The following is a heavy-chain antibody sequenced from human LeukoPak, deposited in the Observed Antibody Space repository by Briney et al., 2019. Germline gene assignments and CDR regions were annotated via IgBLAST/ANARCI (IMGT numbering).Heavy chain of an antibody. CDR3: ARKIDY. CDR2: ISWNSGSI. Sequence: PGRSLRLSCAASGFTFDDYAMHWVRQAPGKGLEWVSGISWNSGSIGYADSVKGRFTISRDNSKNTLYLQMNSLRAEDTAVYYCARKIDYWGQGTLVTVSS. V-gene: IGHV3-9*01. CDR1: GFTFDDYA. J-gene: IGHJ4*02.